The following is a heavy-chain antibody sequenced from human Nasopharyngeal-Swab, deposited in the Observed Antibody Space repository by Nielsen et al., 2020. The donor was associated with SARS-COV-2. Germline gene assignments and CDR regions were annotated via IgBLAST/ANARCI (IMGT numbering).Heavy chain of an antibody. J-gene: IGHJ4*02. D-gene: IGHD3-3*01. V-gene: IGHV3-21*01. CDR1: GFTFSSYS. CDR2: ISSSSSYI. Sequence: GGSLRLSCAASGFTFSSYSMNWVRQAPGKGLEWVSSISSSSSYIYYADSVEGRFTISRDNAKNSLYLQMNSLRAEDTAVYYCARHLPLRFLEWLFPDYFDYWGQGTLVTVSS. CDR3: ARHLPLRFLEWLFPDYFDY.